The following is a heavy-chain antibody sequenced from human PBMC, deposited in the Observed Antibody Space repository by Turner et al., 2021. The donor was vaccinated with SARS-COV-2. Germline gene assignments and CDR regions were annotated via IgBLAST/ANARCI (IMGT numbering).Heavy chain of an antibody. CDR1: GYTLTELS. J-gene: IGHJ4*02. Sequence: QVQLVQSGAEVKKPGASVKVSCKVSGYTLTELSMHWVRPAPGKGHEWMGGFDPEDGETISAQKFQGRVTMTGDTSTDTAYMELSSLRSEDTAVYYCATDDILTGYYTSFDYWGQGTLVTVSS. CDR3: ATDDILTGYYTSFDY. V-gene: IGHV1-24*01. CDR2: FDPEDGET. D-gene: IGHD3-9*01.